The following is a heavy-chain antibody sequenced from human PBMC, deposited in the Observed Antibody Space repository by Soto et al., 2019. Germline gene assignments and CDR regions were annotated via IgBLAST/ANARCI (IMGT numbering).Heavy chain of an antibody. D-gene: IGHD3-9*01. CDR1: GGSISSSSYY. J-gene: IGHJ4*02. CDR3: ARLTLYDILTGYYFDY. Sequence: SETLSLTCTVSGGSISSSSYYWGWIRQPPGKGLEWIGSIYYSGSTYYNPSLKSRVTISVDTSKNQFSLKLSSVTAADTAAYYCARLTLYDILTGYYFDYWGQGTLVTVSS. V-gene: IGHV4-39*01. CDR2: IYYSGST.